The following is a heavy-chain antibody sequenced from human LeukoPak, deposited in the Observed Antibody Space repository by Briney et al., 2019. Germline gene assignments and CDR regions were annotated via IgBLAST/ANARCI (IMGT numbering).Heavy chain of an antibody. CDR1: GYSISSGYY. CDR2: IYTSGST. J-gene: IGHJ4*02. Sequence: SETLSLTCTVSGYSISSGYYWGWIRQPAGKGLEWIGRIYTSGSTNYNPSLKSRVTMSVDTSKNQFSLKLSSVTAADTAMYYCARDRYYYDSSGYYQLDYWGQGTLVTVSS. CDR3: ARDRYYYDSSGYYQLDY. V-gene: IGHV4-4*07. D-gene: IGHD3-22*01.